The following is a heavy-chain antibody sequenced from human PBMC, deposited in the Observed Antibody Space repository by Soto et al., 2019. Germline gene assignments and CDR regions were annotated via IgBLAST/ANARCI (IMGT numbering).Heavy chain of an antibody. J-gene: IGHJ4*02. CDR2: INAGNGNT. Sequence: ASVKVSCEASGYTFTSYAMHWVRQAPGQRLEWMGWINAGNGNTKYSQKFKGRVTITRDTSASTAYMELSSLRSEDTAVYYCARSIVVVTALDYWGQGTLVTVSS. V-gene: IGHV1-3*01. CDR1: GYTFTSYA. CDR3: ARSIVVVTALDY. D-gene: IGHD2-21*02.